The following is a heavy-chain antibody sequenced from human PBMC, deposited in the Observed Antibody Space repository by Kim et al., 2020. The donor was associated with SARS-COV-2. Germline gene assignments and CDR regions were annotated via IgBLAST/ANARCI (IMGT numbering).Heavy chain of an antibody. D-gene: IGHD3-10*01. CDR2: IIPIFGTA. CDR1: GGTFSSYA. J-gene: IGHJ5*02. V-gene: IGHV1-69*13. Sequence: SVKVSCKASGGTFSSYAISWVRQAPGQGLEWMGGIIPIFGTANYAQKFQGRVTITADESTSTAYMELSSLRSEDTAVYYCARDGDYYGSGSGWFDPWGQGTLVTVSS. CDR3: ARDGDYYGSGSGWFDP.